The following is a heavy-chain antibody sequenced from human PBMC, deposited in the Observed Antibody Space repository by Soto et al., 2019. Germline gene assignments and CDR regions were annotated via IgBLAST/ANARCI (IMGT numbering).Heavy chain of an antibody. D-gene: IGHD3-3*01. Sequence: GGSLRLPCAASGFNFSSYTLNWVRQAPGKGREWVSSISISATYIYYADSVKGRFTISRDNAKNSLYMQMNSLRVEDTAVYYCASDRRSPNCDFWSGGELDYWGQGTLVTVSS. CDR1: GFNFSSYT. J-gene: IGHJ4*02. CDR3: ASDRRSPNCDFWSGGELDY. CDR2: ISISATYI. V-gene: IGHV3-21*01.